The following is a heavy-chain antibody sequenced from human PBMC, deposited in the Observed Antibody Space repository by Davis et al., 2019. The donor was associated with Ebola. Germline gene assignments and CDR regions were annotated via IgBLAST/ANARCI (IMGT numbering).Heavy chain of an antibody. CDR1: GFTFSSYA. Sequence: GESLKISCAVSGFTFSSYAMSWVHQAPGKGLEWVSVMSGSGGTTYYADSVKGRFTISRDNSKNTLYLQMNSLRVEDTAVYYCAKDSRRFDYWGQGTLVTVSS. CDR2: MSGSGGTT. J-gene: IGHJ4*02. V-gene: IGHV3-23*01. CDR3: AKDSRRFDY.